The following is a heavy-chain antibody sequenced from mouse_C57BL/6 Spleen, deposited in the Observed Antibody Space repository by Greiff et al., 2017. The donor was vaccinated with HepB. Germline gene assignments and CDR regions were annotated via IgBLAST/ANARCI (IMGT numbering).Heavy chain of an antibody. CDR2: ISSGGSYT. V-gene: IGHV5-6*01. D-gene: IGHD3-2*02. CDR1: GFTFSSYG. Sequence: EVMLVESGGDLVKPGGSLKLSCAASGFTFSSYGMSWVRQTPDKRLEWVATISSGGSYTYYPDSVKGRFTISRDNAKNTLYLQMSSLKSEDTAMYYCARHDSSGYVGAMDYWGQGTSVTVSS. J-gene: IGHJ4*01. CDR3: ARHDSSGYVGAMDY.